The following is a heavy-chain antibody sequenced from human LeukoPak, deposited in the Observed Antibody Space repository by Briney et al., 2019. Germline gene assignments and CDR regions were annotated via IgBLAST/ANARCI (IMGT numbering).Heavy chain of an antibody. V-gene: IGHV4-34*01. CDR2: INHSGST. J-gene: IGHJ4*02. D-gene: IGHD3-3*01. CDR1: GGSFSGYY. Sequence: NPSETLSLTCAVYGGSFSGYYWSWIRQPPGKGLEWIGEINHSGSTNYNPSLKSRVTISVDTSKNQFSLKLSSVTAADTAVYYCARETDSRYQSGYCLDYWGQGTLVTVSS. CDR3: ARETDSRYQSGYCLDY.